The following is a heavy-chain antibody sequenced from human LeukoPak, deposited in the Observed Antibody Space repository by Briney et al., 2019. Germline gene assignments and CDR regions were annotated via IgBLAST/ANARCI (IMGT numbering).Heavy chain of an antibody. V-gene: IGHV4-34*01. CDR1: GGSISSGGYY. J-gene: IGHJ5*02. CDR2: INHSGST. CDR3: ARPGTRYYGSGSTQRRGNWFDP. Sequence: PSETLSLTCAVSGGSISSGGYYWSWIRQPPGKGLEWIGEINHSGSTNYNPSLKSRVTISVDTSKNQFSLKLSSVTAADTAVYYCARPGTRYYGSGSTQRRGNWFDPWGQGTLVTVSS. D-gene: IGHD3-10*01.